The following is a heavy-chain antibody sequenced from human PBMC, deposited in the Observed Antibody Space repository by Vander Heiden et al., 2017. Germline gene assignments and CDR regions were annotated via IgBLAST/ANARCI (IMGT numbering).Heavy chain of an antibody. Sequence: QAQLVESGGGVVQPGRSLRRSCTASGFAFRTYAMHGGRQAPGKGLEWVAFIWYDGSNKEYGDSAKGRFTISRDNSRNTLYLEMDSLRAEDTAVYYCAGDPPRSGFAFDIWGQGTMVTVSS. CDR1: GFAFRTYA. D-gene: IGHD3-9*01. J-gene: IGHJ3*02. CDR3: AGDPPRSGFAFDI. V-gene: IGHV3-33*01. CDR2: IWYDGSNK.